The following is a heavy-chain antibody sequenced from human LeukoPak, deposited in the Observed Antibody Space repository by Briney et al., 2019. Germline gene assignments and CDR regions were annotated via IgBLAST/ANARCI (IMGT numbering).Heavy chain of an antibody. D-gene: IGHD6-19*01. CDR3: AKGYDRIAVAGPFDY. CDR1: GFTFSSYG. J-gene: IGHJ4*02. Sequence: GGSLRLSCAASGFTFSSYGMHWVRQAPGKGLEWVAVISYDGSNKYYADSVKGRFTISRDNSKNTLYPQMNSLRAEDTAVYYCAKGYDRIAVAGPFDYWGQGTLVTVSS. CDR2: ISYDGSNK. V-gene: IGHV3-30*18.